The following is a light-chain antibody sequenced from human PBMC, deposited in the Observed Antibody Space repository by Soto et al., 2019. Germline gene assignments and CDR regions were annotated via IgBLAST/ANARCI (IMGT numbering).Light chain of an antibody. CDR1: QTIFYNFNHNNY. J-gene: IGKJ1*01. CDR3: HQYFTYTQT. V-gene: IGKV4-1*01. Sequence: DIVMTQSPDSLAVSLGQMSTINCKSRQTIFYNFNHNNYLAWYQQRPGQPPRLLMYWASTRAYGVPERLSGSGSGTDLTITISSMKDEDVEVYSCHQYFTYTQTFGQGTKVDIK. CDR2: WAS.